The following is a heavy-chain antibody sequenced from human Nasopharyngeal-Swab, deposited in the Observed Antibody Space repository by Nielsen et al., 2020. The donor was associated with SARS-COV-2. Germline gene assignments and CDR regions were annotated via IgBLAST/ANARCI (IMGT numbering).Heavy chain of an antibody. D-gene: IGHD6-13*01. J-gene: IGHJ4*02. CDR1: GGSISSYY. Sequence: SETLSLTCTVSGGSISSYYWSWIRQPAGNGLEWIGRIHIGGTTNYNPSLKSRVTISLDTSKNQFSLSLTSVTAADTAVYYCAREIASAANRVDHWGPGSLVIVSS. V-gene: IGHV4-4*07. CDR3: AREIASAANRVDH. CDR2: IHIGGTT.